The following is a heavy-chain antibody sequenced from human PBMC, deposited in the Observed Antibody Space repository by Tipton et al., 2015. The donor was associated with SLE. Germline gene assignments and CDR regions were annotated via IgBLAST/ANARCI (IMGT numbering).Heavy chain of an antibody. CDR3: ARELRAGYFDY. CDR2: INHSGST. Sequence: LRLSCAVYGGSFSGYYWSWIRQPPGKGLEWIGEINHSGSTNYNPSLKSRVTISVDTSKNQFSLKPSSVTAADTAVYYCARELRAGYFDYWGQGTLVTVSS. J-gene: IGHJ4*02. CDR1: GGSFSGYY. V-gene: IGHV4-34*01. D-gene: IGHD3-10*01.